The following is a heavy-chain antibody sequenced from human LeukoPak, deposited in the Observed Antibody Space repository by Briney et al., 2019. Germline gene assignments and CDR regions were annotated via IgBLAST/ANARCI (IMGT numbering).Heavy chain of an antibody. D-gene: IGHD1-26*01. Sequence: GGSLRLSCAASGFTFSDHAMHWVRQAPGKGLEWVSAVGIAADTFYPGSVKGRFTISRENAKNSLYLQMNSLRAEDTAVYYCAKGGKWDVTPFDYWGQGTLVTVSS. CDR1: GFTFSDHA. J-gene: IGHJ4*02. CDR3: AKGGKWDVTPFDY. CDR2: VGIAADT. V-gene: IGHV3-13*01.